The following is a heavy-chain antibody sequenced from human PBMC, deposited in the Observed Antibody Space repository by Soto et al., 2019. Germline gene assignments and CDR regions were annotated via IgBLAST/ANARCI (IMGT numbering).Heavy chain of an antibody. CDR2: VYYSGTT. Sequence: SETLSLTCTVSGGSIDSGDYYWSWIRQPPGKGLEWIGYVYYSGTTNYNPFLKSRVTLSLDKSKNQFSLKMNSVTAADTAVYYCARGGRPRSYYVDYWGQGTLVTVSS. D-gene: IGHD3-16*01. J-gene: IGHJ4*02. CDR1: GGSIDSGDYY. CDR3: ARGGRPRSYYVDY. V-gene: IGHV4-61*08.